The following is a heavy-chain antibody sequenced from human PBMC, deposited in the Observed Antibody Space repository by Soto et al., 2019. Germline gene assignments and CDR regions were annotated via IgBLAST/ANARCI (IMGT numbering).Heavy chain of an antibody. CDR3: VRGPYSSGSLYYLDY. J-gene: IGHJ4*02. V-gene: IGHV4-39*07. CDR2: IYYSGST. CDR1: GGSISGSSYY. Sequence: SETLSLTCTVSGGSISGSSYYWGWIRQPPGKGLEWIGSIYYSGSTYYNPSLKSRVTMTRDTSTNTVYMELTSLTSEDTALYFCVRGPYSSGSLYYLDYWGQGTLVTVSS. D-gene: IGHD2-8*02.